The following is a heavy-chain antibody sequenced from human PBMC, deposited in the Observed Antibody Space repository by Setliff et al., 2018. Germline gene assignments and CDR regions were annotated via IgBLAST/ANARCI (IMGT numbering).Heavy chain of an antibody. D-gene: IGHD5-12*01. J-gene: IGHJ4*02. CDR1: GYSISSDHF. CDR2: IYHSGST. CDR3: ATYGAYARHHFDY. V-gene: IGHV4-38-2*01. Sequence: SETLSLTCAVSGYSISSDHFWGWIRQPPGKGLEWIGSIYHSGSTCYNPSLKSRVTISVDTSKNQFSLKLASVTAADTAVYYCATYGAYARHHFDYWGQGTLVTVSS.